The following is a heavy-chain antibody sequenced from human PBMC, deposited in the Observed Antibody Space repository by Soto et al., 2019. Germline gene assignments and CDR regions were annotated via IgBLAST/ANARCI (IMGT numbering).Heavy chain of an antibody. V-gene: IGHV3-23*01. J-gene: IGHJ3*02. CDR2: ISGSGGST. Sequence: XXSLRLACAASGFTFSGYAMGWVPQAPGKGLEWVSAISGSGGSTYYADSVKGRFTISRDNSKNTLYLQMNSLRAEDTAVYYCAKAGPVTGGAFDIWGQGTMVTVSS. CDR1: GFTFSGYA. D-gene: IGHD2-21*02. CDR3: AKAGPVTGGAFDI.